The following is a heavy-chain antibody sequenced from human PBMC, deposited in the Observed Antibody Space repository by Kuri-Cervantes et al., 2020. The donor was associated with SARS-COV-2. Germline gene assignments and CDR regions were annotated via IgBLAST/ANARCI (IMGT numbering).Heavy chain of an antibody. D-gene: IGHD2-2*01. CDR3: ARGAAIPAADFDY. Sequence: ASVKVSCKVSGHTLTELFMHWVRQAPGKGPEWMGGFDPEDGEAIFAQKLQGRVTMTEDTSTDTAYMELRSLRSDDTAVYYCARGAAIPAADFDYWGQGTLVTVSS. V-gene: IGHV1-24*01. CDR1: GHTLTELF. CDR2: FDPEDGEA. J-gene: IGHJ4*02.